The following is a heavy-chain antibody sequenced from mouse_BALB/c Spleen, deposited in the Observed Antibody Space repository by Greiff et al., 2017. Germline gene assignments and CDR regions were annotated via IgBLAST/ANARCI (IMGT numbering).Heavy chain of an antibody. J-gene: IGHJ4*01. CDR1: GYTFTDYN. D-gene: IGHD2-10*02. Sequence: VQLQQSGSVLVRPGASVKISCKASGYTFTDYNMHWVKQSHGKSLEWIGYIYPYNGGTGYNQKFKSKATLTVDNSSSTAYMELRSLTSEDSAVYYCARAYGSYYYAMDYWGQGTSVTVSS. CDR3: ARAYGSYYYAMDY. V-gene: IGHV1S29*02. CDR2: IYPYNGGT.